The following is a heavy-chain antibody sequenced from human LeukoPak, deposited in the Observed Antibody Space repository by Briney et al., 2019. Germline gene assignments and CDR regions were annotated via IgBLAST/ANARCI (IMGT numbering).Heavy chain of an antibody. CDR2: INVNGGGT. V-gene: IGHV3-9*01. J-gene: IGHJ6*02. CDR1: GYSFKDYG. Sequence: GGSLRLSCAATGYSFKDYGMHWVRQPPGKGLEWVSAINVNGGGTDYADSVKGRFTIFRDNAKNSLYLQLSSLRPEDTALYYCAKHLTATNTYIFFGLDVWGQGTSVTVSS. D-gene: IGHD1-26*01. CDR3: AKHLTATNTYIFFGLDV.